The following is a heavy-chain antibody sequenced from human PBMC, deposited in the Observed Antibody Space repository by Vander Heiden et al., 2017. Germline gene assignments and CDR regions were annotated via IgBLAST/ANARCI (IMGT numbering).Heavy chain of an antibody. CDR1: VFPFDDYA. CDR2: ISWNSGSI. J-gene: IGHJ4*02. D-gene: IGHD7-27*01. V-gene: IGHV3-9*01. CDR3: AKVGKGDYFDY. Sequence: EVHLVESGGGSLQHGRSLGLSCAAPVFPFDDYAMHWVRQAPGKGLEWVSGISWNSGSIGYADSVKGRFTISRDNAKNSLYLQMNSLRAEDTALYYCAKVGKGDYFDYWGQGTLVTVSS.